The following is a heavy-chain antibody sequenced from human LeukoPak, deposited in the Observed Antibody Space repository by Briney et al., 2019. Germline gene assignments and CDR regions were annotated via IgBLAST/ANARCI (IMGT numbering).Heavy chain of an antibody. D-gene: IGHD6-6*01. V-gene: IGHV3-48*03. J-gene: IGHJ4*02. CDR1: GFTFSSYE. CDR3: ARALDSSIALD. Sequence: GALRLSCAASGFTFSSYEMNWVRQAPGKGLEWVSYISSSGSTIYYADSVTGRFTISSDNANNSLNLQMNSLRAEDTGVNYCARALDSSIALDSGEGALVTVSS. CDR2: ISSSGSTI.